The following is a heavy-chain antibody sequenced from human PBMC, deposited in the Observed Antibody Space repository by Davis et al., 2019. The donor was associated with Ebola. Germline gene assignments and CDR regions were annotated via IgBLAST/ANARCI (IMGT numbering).Heavy chain of an antibody. CDR2: ISYDGSNK. V-gene: IGHV3-30-3*01. CDR3: TTDFYGDFYYYYGMDV. Sequence: PGGSLRLSCAASGFTFSSYAMHWVRQAPGKGLEWVAVISYDGSNKYYADSVKGRFTISKDNSKNTLYLQMNSLRAEDTAVYYCTTDFYGDFYYYYGMDVWGQGTTVTVSS. J-gene: IGHJ6*02. D-gene: IGHD4-17*01. CDR1: GFTFSSYA.